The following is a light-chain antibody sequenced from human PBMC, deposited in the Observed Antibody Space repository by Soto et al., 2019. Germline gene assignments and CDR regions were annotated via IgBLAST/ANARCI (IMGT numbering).Light chain of an antibody. CDR2: GAS. CDR3: QQYNNWPPWA. V-gene: IGKV3-15*01. J-gene: IGKJ1*01. Sequence: EIVMTQSPATLSVSPGERATLSCRASQSVSSNLAWYQQKPARAPRLLIYGASTRVTGVPARFSGSGSGTKFTLTISSLQSEDFAVYYCQQYNNWPPWAFGQGTKVEIK. CDR1: QSVSSN.